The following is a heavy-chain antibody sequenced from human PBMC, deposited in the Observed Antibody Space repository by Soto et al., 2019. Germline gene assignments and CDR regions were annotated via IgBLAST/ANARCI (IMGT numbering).Heavy chain of an antibody. D-gene: IGHD5-18*01. J-gene: IGHJ6*02. V-gene: IGHV4-30-4*01. Sequence: QVQLQESGPGLVKPSQTLSLTCTVSGGSISSGDYYWSWIRQPPGKGLECIGYIYYSGSTYYNPSLKSGVTIAXDTXKXLFSLKLSSVTAADTAVYYCAREGLNTAMVTGGMDVWGQGTTVTVSS. CDR1: GGSISSGDYY. CDR2: IYYSGST. CDR3: AREGLNTAMVTGGMDV.